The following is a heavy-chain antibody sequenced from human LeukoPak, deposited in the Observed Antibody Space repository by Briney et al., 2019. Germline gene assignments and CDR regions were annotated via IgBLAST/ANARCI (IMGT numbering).Heavy chain of an antibody. CDR3: ASRAVAGNYYYYGMDV. CDR1: GGSFSGYY. D-gene: IGHD6-19*01. CDR2: INHSGST. Sequence: SETLSLTCAVYGGSFSGYYWSWIRQPPGKGLEWIGEINHSGSTNYNPSLKSRVTISVETSKNQFSLKLSSVTAADTAVYYCASRAVAGNYYYYGMDVWGQGTTVTVSS. J-gene: IGHJ6*02. V-gene: IGHV4-34*01.